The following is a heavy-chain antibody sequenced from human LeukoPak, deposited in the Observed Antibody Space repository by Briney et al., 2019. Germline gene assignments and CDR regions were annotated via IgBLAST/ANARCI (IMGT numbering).Heavy chain of an antibody. Sequence: NPSETLSPTCTVSGGSISSYYWSWLRQPPGKGLEWIGEINHSGSTNYNPSLKSRVTISVDTSKNQFSLKLSSVTAADTAVYYCARVYSSAKTFDYWGQGTLVTVSS. CDR1: GGSISSYY. D-gene: IGHD6-25*01. J-gene: IGHJ4*02. CDR2: INHSGST. CDR3: ARVYSSAKTFDY. V-gene: IGHV4-34*01.